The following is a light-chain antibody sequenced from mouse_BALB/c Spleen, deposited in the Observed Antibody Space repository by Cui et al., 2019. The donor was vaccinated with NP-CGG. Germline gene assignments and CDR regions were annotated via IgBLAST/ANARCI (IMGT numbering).Light chain of an antibody. CDR2: LTS. CDR3: QQWSSNPHT. Sequence: QFVLTQSPSLMSASPGEKVTRPCSACSSVSSSNWYQQKPRCTPKPLIYLTSNLASGVPARFSGSGSGTSYSLTISSMEAEDAATYYCQQWSSNPHTFGAGTKLEMK. CDR1: SSVSS. V-gene: IGKV4-68*01. J-gene: IGKJ5*01.